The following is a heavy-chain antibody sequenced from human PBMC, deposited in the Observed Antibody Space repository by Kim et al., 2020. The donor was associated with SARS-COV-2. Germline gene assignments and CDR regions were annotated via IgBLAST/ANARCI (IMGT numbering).Heavy chain of an antibody. CDR2: IWYDGSNK. J-gene: IGHJ3*02. V-gene: IGHV3-33*06. Sequence: GGSLRLSCAASGFTFSSYGMHWVRQAPGKGLEWVAVIWYDGSNKYYADSVKGRFTISRDNSKNTLYLQMNSLRAEDTAVYYCAKSPRVRGMRAFDIWGQGTMVTVSS. CDR3: AKSPRVRGMRAFDI. D-gene: IGHD3-10*01. CDR1: GFTFSSYG.